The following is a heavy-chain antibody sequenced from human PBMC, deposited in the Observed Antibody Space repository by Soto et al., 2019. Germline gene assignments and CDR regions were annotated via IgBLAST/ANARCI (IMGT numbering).Heavy chain of an antibody. D-gene: IGHD3-22*01. Sequence: PGGSLRLSCAASGFTFSSYAMTWVRQAPGKGLEWVSAISGTGGSTYYADSVKGRFTVSRDNSKNTLYLQMNSLRAEDTAVYYCAKDADSSGYYHPDVWGQGTTVTVSS. CDR1: GFTFSSYA. J-gene: IGHJ6*02. CDR3: AKDADSSGYYHPDV. CDR2: ISGTGGST. V-gene: IGHV3-23*01.